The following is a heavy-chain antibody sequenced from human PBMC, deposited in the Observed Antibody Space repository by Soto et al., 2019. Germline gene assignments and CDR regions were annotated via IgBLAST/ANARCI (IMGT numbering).Heavy chain of an antibody. D-gene: IGHD3-22*01. CDR3: ARDRHYYDSSGYSTGDAFDI. J-gene: IGHJ3*02. V-gene: IGHV1-69*13. CDR1: GGTFSSYA. Sequence: ASVKVSCKASGGTFSSYAISWVRQAPGQGLEWMGGIIPIFGTANYAQKFQGRVTITADESTSTAYMGLSSLRSEDTAVYYCARDRHYYDSSGYSTGDAFDIWGQGTMVTVSS. CDR2: IIPIFGTA.